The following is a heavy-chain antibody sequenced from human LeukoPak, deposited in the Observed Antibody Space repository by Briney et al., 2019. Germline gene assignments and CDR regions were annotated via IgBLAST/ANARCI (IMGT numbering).Heavy chain of an antibody. V-gene: IGHV3-30*03. CDR3: ARVSYDYVWGSYRPRDAFDI. Sequence: GGSLRLSCAASGFTFSSYSMNWVRQAPGKGLEWVAVISYDGSNKYYADSVKGRFTISRDNSKNTLYLQMNSLRAEDTAVYYCARVSYDYVWGSYRPRDAFDIWGQGTMVTVSS. CDR1: GFTFSSYS. J-gene: IGHJ3*02. D-gene: IGHD3-16*02. CDR2: ISYDGSNK.